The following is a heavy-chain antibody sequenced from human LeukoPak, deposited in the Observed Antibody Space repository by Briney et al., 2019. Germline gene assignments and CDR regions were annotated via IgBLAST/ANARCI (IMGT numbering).Heavy chain of an antibody. J-gene: IGHJ4*02. D-gene: IGHD1-14*01. Sequence: ASVKVSCKASGYTFSKYSINWVRQAPGQGLEWMGWISGCNGKTNYAQKLQDRVTMTTDTSTSTAYMELRSLRSDDTAVYYCARNFHPGNWDYWGQGTLVTVSS. V-gene: IGHV1-18*01. CDR3: ARNFHPGNWDY. CDR1: GYTFSKYS. CDR2: ISGCNGKT.